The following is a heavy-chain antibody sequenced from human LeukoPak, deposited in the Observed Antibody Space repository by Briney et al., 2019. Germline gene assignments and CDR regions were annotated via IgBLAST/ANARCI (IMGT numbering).Heavy chain of an antibody. CDR1: GGSFSGYY. CDR3: ARSRMVRGVTTALGPKSPHGMDV. J-gene: IGHJ6*04. Sequence: SETLSLTCAVYGGSFSGYYWSWIGQPPGKGLEWIGEVNHSGSTNYNPSLKSRVTISVDTSKNQFSLKLSSVTAADTAVYYCARSRMVRGVTTALGPKSPHGMDVWGKGTTVTVSS. D-gene: IGHD3-10*01. CDR2: VNHSGST. V-gene: IGHV4-34*01.